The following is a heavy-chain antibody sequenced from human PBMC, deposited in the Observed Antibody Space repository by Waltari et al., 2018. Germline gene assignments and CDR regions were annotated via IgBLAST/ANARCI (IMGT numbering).Heavy chain of an antibody. CDR3: ARERGSSSWYSDS. D-gene: IGHD3-16*01. V-gene: IGHV4-30-4*08. J-gene: IGHJ4*02. Sequence: QVQLQESGPGLVRPSQTLSLTCTVSGASLSGGDYYWAWIRQPPGKGLEWIGYISYSGTTYYNPSLQSRVTILADPSKNQFSLNLRSVTATDTAVYYCARERGSSSWYSDSWGQGTLVTVSS. CDR2: ISYSGTT. CDR1: GASLSGGDYY.